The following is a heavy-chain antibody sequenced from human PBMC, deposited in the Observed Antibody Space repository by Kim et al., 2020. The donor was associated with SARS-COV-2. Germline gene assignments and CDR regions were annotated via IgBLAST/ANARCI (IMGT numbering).Heavy chain of an antibody. V-gene: IGHV3-74*01. CDR3: TSRSVTAVPYFDY. J-gene: IGHJ4*02. D-gene: IGHD4-17*01. Sequence: STTDSVKGRFTISRDNAKNTQYMQMNSLRADDTGVYNCTSRSVTAVPYFDYWGQGALVTVSS.